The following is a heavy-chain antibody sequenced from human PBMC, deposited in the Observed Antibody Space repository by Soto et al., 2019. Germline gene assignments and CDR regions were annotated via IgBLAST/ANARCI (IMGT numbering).Heavy chain of an antibody. J-gene: IGHJ4*02. V-gene: IGHV4-59*01. D-gene: IGHD3-3*01. CDR3: AGSITIFGVVTSAFDY. Sequence: PSETLSLTCTVSGGSISSYYWSWIRQPPGKGLEWIGYIYHSGSTNYNPSLKSRVTISVDTSKNQFSLKLSSVTAADTAVYYCAGSITIFGVVTSAFDYWGQGTLVTVSS. CDR1: GGSISSYY. CDR2: IYHSGST.